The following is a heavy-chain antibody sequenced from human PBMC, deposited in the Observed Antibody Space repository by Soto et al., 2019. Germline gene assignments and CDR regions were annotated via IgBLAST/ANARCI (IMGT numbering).Heavy chain of an antibody. CDR1: GGTFSSYA. CDR3: VRDGNWYFDL. Sequence: GASVKVSCKASGGTFSSYAISWVRQAPGQGLEWMGGIIPIFGTANYAQKFQGRVTITADESTSTAYMELSSLRSEDTAVYYCVRDGNWYFDLWGRGTLVTVSS. CDR2: IIPIFGTA. V-gene: IGHV1-69*13. J-gene: IGHJ2*01.